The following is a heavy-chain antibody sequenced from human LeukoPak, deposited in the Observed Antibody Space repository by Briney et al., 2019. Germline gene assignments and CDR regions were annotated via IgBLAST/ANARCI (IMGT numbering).Heavy chain of an antibody. J-gene: IGHJ3*01. Sequence: PSGTLSLTCTVSGGSVSSGGYYWVWIRQRPGKGLEWIGYIYYTGSTSYNPSLKSRLTIAVDTSKNQFSLKLSSVTAADTAVYYCARPLNTVHDTFDVWGQGTMVTVSS. CDR1: GGSVSSGGYY. V-gene: IGHV4-31*03. D-gene: IGHD4-11*01. CDR3: ARPLNTVHDTFDV. CDR2: IYYTGST.